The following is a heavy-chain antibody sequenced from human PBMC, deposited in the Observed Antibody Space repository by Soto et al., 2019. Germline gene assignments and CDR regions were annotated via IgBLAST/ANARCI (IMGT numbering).Heavy chain of an antibody. CDR3: ARDPWARFGELFGPWFDP. J-gene: IGHJ5*02. D-gene: IGHD3-10*01. Sequence: QVQLVQSGAEVKKPGSSVKVSCKASGGTFSSYTISWVRQAPGQGLEWMGRIIPILGIANYAQKFQGRVTITADKSTSTAYMELSSLRSEDTAVYYCARDPWARFGELFGPWFDPWGQGTLVTVSS. CDR1: GGTFSSYT. V-gene: IGHV1-69*08. CDR2: IIPILGIA.